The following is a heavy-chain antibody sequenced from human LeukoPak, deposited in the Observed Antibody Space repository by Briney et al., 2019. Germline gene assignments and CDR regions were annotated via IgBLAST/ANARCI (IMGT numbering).Heavy chain of an antibody. Sequence: PGGSLRLSCAASGFTFSTYGMHWIRQAPGKGLEWVALIWYDGSNKYYTDSVKGRFTVSRDNSKNTLYLQMDSLRADDTAVYYCARDPFDGDYYFDYWGQGTLVTVSS. CDR2: IWYDGSNK. V-gene: IGHV3-33*01. CDR3: ARDPFDGDYYFDY. D-gene: IGHD4-17*01. CDR1: GFTFSTYG. J-gene: IGHJ4*02.